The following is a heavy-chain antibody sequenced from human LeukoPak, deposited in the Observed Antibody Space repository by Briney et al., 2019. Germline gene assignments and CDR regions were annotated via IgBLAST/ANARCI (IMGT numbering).Heavy chain of an antibody. J-gene: IGHJ5*02. CDR3: AREVVVVAATPFSPTFPTFDP. Sequence: ASVNVSCKASGYTFTGYYMHWVRQAPGQGLEWMGWINPNSGGTNYAQKFQGRVTMTRDTSISTAYMKLSALRSDDTAVYYCAREVVVVAATPFSPTFPTFDPWGQGTLVTVSS. CDR1: GYTFTGYY. CDR2: INPNSGGT. V-gene: IGHV1-2*02. D-gene: IGHD2-15*01.